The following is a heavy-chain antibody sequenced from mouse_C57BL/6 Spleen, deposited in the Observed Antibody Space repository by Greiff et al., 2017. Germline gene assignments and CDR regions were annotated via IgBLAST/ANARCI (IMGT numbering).Heavy chain of an antibody. CDR2: ISSGSSTI. Sequence: EVKLMESGGGLVKPGGSLKLSCAASGFTFSDYGMHWVRQAPEKGLEWVAYISSGSSTIYYADTVKGRFTISRDNAKNTLFLQMTSLRSEDTAMYYCARPGYSKRDFDYWGQGTTLTVSS. CDR1: GFTFSDYG. J-gene: IGHJ2*01. D-gene: IGHD2-5*01. CDR3: ARPGYSKRDFDY. V-gene: IGHV5-17*01.